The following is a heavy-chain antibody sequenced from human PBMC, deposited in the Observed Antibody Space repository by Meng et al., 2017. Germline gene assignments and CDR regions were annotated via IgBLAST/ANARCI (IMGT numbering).Heavy chain of an antibody. Sequence: QGQVGQSGAGGKEPGASVKGSCKASGYTFTSYYMHWVRPAPGQGLGWMGIINPSGGSTSYAQKFQGRVTMTRDTSTSTVYMELSSLRSEDTAVYYCARAAEVATIDFADYWGQGTLVTVSS. V-gene: IGHV1-46*01. CDR2: INPSGGST. D-gene: IGHD5-24*01. CDR1: GYTFTSYY. J-gene: IGHJ4*02. CDR3: ARAAEVATIDFADY.